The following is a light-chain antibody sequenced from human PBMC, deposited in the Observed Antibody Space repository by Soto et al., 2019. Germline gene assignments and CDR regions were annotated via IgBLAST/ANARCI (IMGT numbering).Light chain of an antibody. Sequence: QSALTQPASVSGSPGQSITISCTGTSSDVGGYNYVSWYQQHPGKAPKLMIYDVSNRPSGVSNRFSGSKSGNTASLTFSGLQAEDEADYYCSSYTSSSTYVFGTGTKLTVL. J-gene: IGLJ1*01. CDR1: SSDVGGYNY. CDR3: SSYTSSSTYV. CDR2: DVS. V-gene: IGLV2-14*01.